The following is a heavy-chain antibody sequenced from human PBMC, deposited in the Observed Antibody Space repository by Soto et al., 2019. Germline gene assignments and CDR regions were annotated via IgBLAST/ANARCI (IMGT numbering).Heavy chain of an antibody. J-gene: IGHJ5*02. CDR1: GYTFTSYD. CDR3: ARGDAYYGSGSYFTGWFDT. Sequence: ASVKVSCKASGYTFTSYDINWVRQATGQGLEWMGWINAGNGNTKYSQKFQGRVTITRDTSASTAYMELSSLRSEDTAVYYCARGDAYYGSGSYFTGWFDTWGQGTLVTVSS. V-gene: IGHV1-3*01. D-gene: IGHD3-10*01. CDR2: INAGNGNT.